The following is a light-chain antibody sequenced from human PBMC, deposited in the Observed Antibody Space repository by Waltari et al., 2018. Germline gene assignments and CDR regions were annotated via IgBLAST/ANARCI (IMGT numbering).Light chain of an antibody. V-gene: IGKV3-15*01. CDR1: QSVTKN. CDR3: QQYNNWPLT. CDR2: GAS. J-gene: IGKJ4*01. Sequence: EIIMTQSPATLSLSTGESATLSCRASQSVTKNLAWYQQKPGQAPRLLIYGASTRATSIPARISGSGSGTEFTLTISSLQSEDFAFYYCQQYNNWPLTFGGGTKVEIK.